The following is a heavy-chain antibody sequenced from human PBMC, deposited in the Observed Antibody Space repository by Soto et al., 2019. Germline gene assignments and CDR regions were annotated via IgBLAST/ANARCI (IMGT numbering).Heavy chain of an antibody. CDR2: IYYSGST. J-gene: IGHJ5*02. Sequence: QLQLQESGSGLVKPSETLSLTCTVSGGSISSSSYYWGWIRQPPGKGLEWIGSIYYSGSTYYNPSLKSRVTISVDTSKNQFSLKLSSVTAADTAVYYCARQIVVVVAATPVCRFDPWGQGTLVTVSS. D-gene: IGHD2-15*01. CDR3: ARQIVVVVAATPVCRFDP. CDR1: GGSISSSSYY. V-gene: IGHV4-39*01.